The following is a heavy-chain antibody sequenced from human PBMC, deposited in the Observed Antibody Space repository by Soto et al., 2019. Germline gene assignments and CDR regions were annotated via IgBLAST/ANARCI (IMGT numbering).Heavy chain of an antibody. D-gene: IGHD3-3*01. J-gene: IGHJ4*02. CDR3: AREYFWSGSGFDY. CDR2: IYYSGST. CDR1: GGSISSGGYY. Sequence: SETLSLTCTVSGGSISSGGYYWSWIRQHPGKGLEWIGYIYYSGSTYYNPSLKSRVTISVDTSKNQFSLKLSSVTAADTAVYYCAREYFWSGSGFDYWGQGTLVTVSS. V-gene: IGHV4-31*03.